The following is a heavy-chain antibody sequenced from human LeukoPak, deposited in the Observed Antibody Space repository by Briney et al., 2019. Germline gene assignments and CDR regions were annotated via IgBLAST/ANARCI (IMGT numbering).Heavy chain of an antibody. CDR1: GGTFSSYA. J-gene: IGHJ3*02. CDR3: AKQKFYGDRNGFSPSYDAFDI. D-gene: IGHD4-17*01. CDR2: IIPIFGTA. Sequence: SVKVSCEASGGTFSSYAISWVRQAPGQGLEWMGGIIPIFGTANYAQKFQGRVTITADESTSTAYMELSSLRAEDTAVYYCAKQKFYGDRNGFSPSYDAFDIWGQGTMVTVSS. V-gene: IGHV1-69*13.